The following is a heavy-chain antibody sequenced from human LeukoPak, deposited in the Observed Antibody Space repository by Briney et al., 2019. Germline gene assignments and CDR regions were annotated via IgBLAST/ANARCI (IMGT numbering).Heavy chain of an antibody. D-gene: IGHD3-3*01. Sequence: ASVTVSCKASGYTFTGYYMHWVRQAPGQGLEWMGWINPNSGGTNYAQKFQGRVTMTRDTSISTAYMELSRLRSDDTAVYYCARDQSSGRITIFGVVTVGAFDIWGQGTMVTVSS. J-gene: IGHJ3*02. CDR1: GYTFTGYY. CDR2: INPNSGGT. CDR3: ARDQSSGRITIFGVVTVGAFDI. V-gene: IGHV1-2*02.